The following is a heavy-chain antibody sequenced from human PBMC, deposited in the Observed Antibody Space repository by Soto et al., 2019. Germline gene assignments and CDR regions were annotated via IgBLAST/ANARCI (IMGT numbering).Heavy chain of an antibody. CDR3: ARARIVGATWGSGYYYYYGMDV. J-gene: IGHJ6*02. CDR1: GYTFTSYG. CDR2: INAYNGNT. V-gene: IGHV1-18*01. D-gene: IGHD1-26*01. Sequence: ASVKVSCKASGYTFTSYGISWVRQAPGQGLEWMGWINAYNGNTNYSQKLQGRVTMTTNTSASTAYMELRSLRSEDTAVYYCARARIVGATWGSGYYYYYGMDVWGQGTTVTVSS.